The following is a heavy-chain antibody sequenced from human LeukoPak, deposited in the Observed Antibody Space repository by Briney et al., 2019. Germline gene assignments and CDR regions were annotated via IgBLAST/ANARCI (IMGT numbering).Heavy chain of an antibody. CDR1: EFTFNKAW. CDR3: TTGIVGATNYYYYGMDV. V-gene: IGHV3-15*01. J-gene: IGHJ6*02. CDR2: IKSKSDGGTT. Sequence: GGSPRLSCAASEFTFNKAWMTWVRQAPGKGLEWVGRIKSKSDGGTTDYAAPVKGRFTISRDDSKNTLYLQMNSLKTEDTAVYYCTTGIVGATNYYYYGMDVWGQETTVTVSS. D-gene: IGHD1-26*01.